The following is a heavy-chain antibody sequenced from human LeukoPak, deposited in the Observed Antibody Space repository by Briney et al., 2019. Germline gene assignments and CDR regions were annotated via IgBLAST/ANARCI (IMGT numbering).Heavy chain of an antibody. CDR1: GGSISSYY. V-gene: IGHV4-59*01. D-gene: IGHD3-10*01. CDR3: ARVEEGYGSGRRENYYYYYMVV. CDR2: IHYTGST. Sequence: PSETLSLTCTVSGGSISSYYWSWIRQPPVKGLEWIGYIHYTGSTSYNPSLKSRVTMSVHTSKNQFSLKLSSVTAADTAVYYCARVEEGYGSGRRENYYYYYMVVWGKGTTVTISS. J-gene: IGHJ6*03.